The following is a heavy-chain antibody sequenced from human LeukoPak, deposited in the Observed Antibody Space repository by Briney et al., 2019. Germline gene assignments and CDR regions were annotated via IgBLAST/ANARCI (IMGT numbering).Heavy chain of an antibody. J-gene: IGHJ4*02. CDR3: ARVVQYYGSGRYLAFDY. V-gene: IGHV1-18*01. Sequence: ASVKVSCKASGYTFTSYGISWVRQAPGQGLEWMGWISAYNGNTNYAQKLQGRVSMATDTSTSTAYMELRSLRSDDTAVYYCARVVQYYGSGRYLAFDYWGQGTLVTVSS. D-gene: IGHD3-10*01. CDR2: ISAYNGNT. CDR1: GYTFTSYG.